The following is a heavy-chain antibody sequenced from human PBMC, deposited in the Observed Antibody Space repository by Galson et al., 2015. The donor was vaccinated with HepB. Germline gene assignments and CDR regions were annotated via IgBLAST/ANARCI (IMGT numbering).Heavy chain of an antibody. CDR3: AKVFYYYGSGSPHAFDI. Sequence: SLRLSCAASGFTFSSYGMHWVRQAPGKGLEWVAVISYDGSNKYYADSMKGRFTISRDNSKNTLYLQMNSLRAEDTAVYYCAKVFYYYGSGSPHAFDIWGQGTMVTVSS. CDR1: GFTFSSYG. V-gene: IGHV3-30*18. J-gene: IGHJ3*02. D-gene: IGHD3-10*01. CDR2: ISYDGSNK.